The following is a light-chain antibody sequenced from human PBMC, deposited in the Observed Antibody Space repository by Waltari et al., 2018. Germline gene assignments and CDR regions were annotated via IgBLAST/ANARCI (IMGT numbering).Light chain of an antibody. CDR2: SDY. CDR1: RFNIGAFS. J-gene: IGLJ2*01. Sequence: QSVLTQPSSASGPPGQRVTIPCPGRRFNIGAFSVTWYQHLPGLAPKLLIYSDYQRPSGVPDRFSGSKSGTSASLAISGLQSDDEADYYCATWDDNLNGVVFGGGTKLTVL. V-gene: IGLV1-44*01. CDR3: ATWDDNLNGVV.